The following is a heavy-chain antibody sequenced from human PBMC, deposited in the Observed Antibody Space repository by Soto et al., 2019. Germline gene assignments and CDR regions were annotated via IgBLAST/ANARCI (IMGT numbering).Heavy chain of an antibody. CDR3: ARGPRYCSSSSCFSRVTWFDP. CDR1: GYTFTSYG. Sequence: QVQLVHSVAEVKKPGASVKVSCKASGYTFTSYGISWVRQAPGHVLEWMVWISSYNGNTNYAQKVQGRVTMTTDTSASTTFMELRSLRSDDTAVYYCARGPRYCSSSSCFSRVTWFDPWGQGTLVTVSS. D-gene: IGHD2-2*01. V-gene: IGHV1-18*01. J-gene: IGHJ5*02. CDR2: ISSYNGNT.